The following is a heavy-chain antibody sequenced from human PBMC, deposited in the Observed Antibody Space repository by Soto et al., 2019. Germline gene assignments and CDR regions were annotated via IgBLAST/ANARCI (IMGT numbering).Heavy chain of an antibody. CDR3: VRDSPIGSTYSGYDGIDY. D-gene: IGHD5-12*01. V-gene: IGHV1-69*08. J-gene: IGHJ4*02. CDR2: IIPLLDIA. CDR1: GGTFSNDI. Sequence: QVQVVQSGAEVQKPGSSVKVSCKASGGTFSNDIITWVRQAPGQGLEWMGRIIPLLDIANYAQKFQGRVTIPADKSTSTAYMELNSLRSEDTAVYYCVRDSPIGSTYSGYDGIDYWGQGTLVTVSS.